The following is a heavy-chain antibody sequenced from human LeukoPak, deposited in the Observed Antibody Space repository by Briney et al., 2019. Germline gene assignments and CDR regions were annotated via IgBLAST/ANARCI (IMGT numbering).Heavy chain of an antibody. Sequence: ASVKVSCKASGYTFTSYGISWVRQAPGQGLEWMGWISAYNGNTNYAQKLQGRVTMATDTSTSTAYTELRSLRSDDTAVYYCARDSSGYSGPLEYFQHWGQGTLVTVSS. CDR2: ISAYNGNT. J-gene: IGHJ1*01. CDR1: GYTFTSYG. D-gene: IGHD3-22*01. CDR3: ARDSSGYSGPLEYFQH. V-gene: IGHV1-18*01.